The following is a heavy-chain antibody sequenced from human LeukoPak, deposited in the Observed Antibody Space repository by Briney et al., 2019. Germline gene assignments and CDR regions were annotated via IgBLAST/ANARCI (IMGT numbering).Heavy chain of an antibody. CDR3: ARRGYSGSWYEDYFDY. CDR1: GGTFSSYA. V-gene: IGHV1-69*05. D-gene: IGHD6-13*01. Sequence: ASVKVSCKASGGTFSSYAISWVRQAPGQGLEWMGGIIPIFGTANYAQKFQGRVTITTDESTSTAYMELSSLRSEDTAVYYCARRGYSGSWYEDYFDYWGQGTLVTVSS. J-gene: IGHJ4*02. CDR2: IIPIFGTA.